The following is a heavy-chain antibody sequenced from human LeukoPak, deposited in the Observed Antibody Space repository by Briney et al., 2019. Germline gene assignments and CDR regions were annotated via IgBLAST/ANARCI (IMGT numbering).Heavy chain of an antibody. CDR3: ARDSQAGPLNQYFDRSGDYFLPGFIDR. J-gene: IGHJ5*02. D-gene: IGHD3-22*01. CDR2: ISRSGSAI. CDR1: RFTLSDHY. Sequence: GGSLRLSCIGSRFTLSDHYMSWIRQAPGKGLEWVSYISRSGSAIFYADSVKGRFTISRDNAKNSLYLQMNNLRAEDTAVYYCARDSQAGPLNQYFDRSGDYFLPGFIDRWGKGTLVTVSS. V-gene: IGHV3-11*04.